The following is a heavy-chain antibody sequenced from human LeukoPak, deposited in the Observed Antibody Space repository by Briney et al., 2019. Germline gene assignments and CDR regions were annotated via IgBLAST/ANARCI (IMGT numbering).Heavy chain of an antibody. D-gene: IGHD6-19*01. CDR3: AKRQVVGDGGFDY. Sequence: PGGSLRLSCAASGLTFSSDAMSWVRQAPVKELEWVSAISGSGGGTYYADSVKGRFTISRDNSKNTLYLQVNSLRAEDTAVYYCAKRQVVGDGGFDYWGQGTLVTVSS. V-gene: IGHV3-23*01. CDR1: GLTFSSDA. CDR2: ISGSGGGT. J-gene: IGHJ4*02.